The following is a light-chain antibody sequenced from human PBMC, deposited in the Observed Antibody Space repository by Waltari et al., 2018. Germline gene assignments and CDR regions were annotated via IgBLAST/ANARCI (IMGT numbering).Light chain of an antibody. J-gene: IGKJ2*01. CDR2: GAS. Sequence: EIVMTQSPATLSVSPGEGATLSCRASQSVSSNLAWYQQKPGQAPRLLIYGASTRATGIPAKFSGSGSGRDFTLTISSLQSEDFAVYHCQQYNNWPWNTFGQGTKLEIK. CDR1: QSVSSN. CDR3: QQYNNWPWNT. V-gene: IGKV3-15*01.